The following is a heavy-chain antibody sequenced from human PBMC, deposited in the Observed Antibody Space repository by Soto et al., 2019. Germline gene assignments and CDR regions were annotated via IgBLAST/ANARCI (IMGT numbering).Heavy chain of an antibody. Sequence: SVKVSCKASGGTFSSYAISWVRQAPGQGLEWMGGIIPIFGTANYAQKFQGRVTITADESTSTAYMELSSLRSEDTAVYYCATGRRSAYDSSGYYGYWGQGTLVTVYS. CDR1: GGTFSSYA. CDR3: ATGRRSAYDSSGYYGY. V-gene: IGHV1-69*13. D-gene: IGHD3-22*01. CDR2: IIPIFGTA. J-gene: IGHJ4*02.